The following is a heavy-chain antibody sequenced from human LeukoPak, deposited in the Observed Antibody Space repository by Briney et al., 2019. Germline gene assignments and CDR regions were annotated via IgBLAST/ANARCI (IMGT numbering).Heavy chain of an antibody. CDR2: ISGSGGST. D-gene: IGHD3-22*01. V-gene: IGHV3-23*01. CDR1: GFTFSSCG. CDR3: AKGAFDSSGYYGDAFDM. J-gene: IGHJ3*02. Sequence: PGGSLRLSCAASGFTFSSCGMSWVRQAPGKGLEWVSSISGSGGSTYFADSVKGRFTISRDNTKNTLYLQMNSLRAEDTAVYYCAKGAFDSSGYYGDAFDMWGRGTMVTVSS.